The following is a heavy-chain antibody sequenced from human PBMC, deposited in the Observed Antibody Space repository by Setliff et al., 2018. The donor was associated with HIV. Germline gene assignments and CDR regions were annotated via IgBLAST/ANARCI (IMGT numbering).Heavy chain of an antibody. Sequence: PSETLSLTCTVSGGSISSSSYYWGWIRQPPGKGLEWIGSIYYSWSTYYSPSLKSRVTISVDTSKNQFSLKLSSVTAADTAVYYCATYNWNFIVGYWGQGTLVTVS. CDR3: ATYNWNFIVGY. V-gene: IGHV4-39*07. CDR1: GGSISSSSYY. CDR2: IYYSWST. D-gene: IGHD1-7*01. J-gene: IGHJ4*02.